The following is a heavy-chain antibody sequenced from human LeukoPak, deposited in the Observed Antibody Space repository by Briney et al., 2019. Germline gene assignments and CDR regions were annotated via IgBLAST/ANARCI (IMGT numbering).Heavy chain of an antibody. D-gene: IGHD2-8*02. CDR2: IYSGGNT. Sequence: GGSLRLSCAASGFTVSSNYMSWVRQAPGKGLEWVSFIYSGGNTYYADSVKGRFTISRDNSKNTLYLQMNSLRAEDTAVYYCARDPTHLVDYWGQGTLVTVSS. J-gene: IGHJ4*02. CDR3: ARDPTHLVDY. V-gene: IGHV3-66*01. CDR1: GFTVSSNY.